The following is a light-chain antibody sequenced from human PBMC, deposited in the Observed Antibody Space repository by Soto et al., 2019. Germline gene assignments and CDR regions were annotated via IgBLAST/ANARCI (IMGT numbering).Light chain of an antibody. CDR2: GAS. Sequence: EIPMTQSPSSLAASVGDRVTITCRASQGISNNLAWYQQKPGKVPKLLIYGASTLQSGVPSGLSGSGSGTDFTLIINSLQPEDLATYYCQKYDSAPWTFGQGTKVEI. CDR3: QKYDSAPWT. CDR1: QGISNN. J-gene: IGKJ1*01. V-gene: IGKV1-27*01.